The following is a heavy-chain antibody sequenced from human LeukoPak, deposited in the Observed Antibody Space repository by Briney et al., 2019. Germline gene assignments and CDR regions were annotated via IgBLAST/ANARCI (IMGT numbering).Heavy chain of an antibody. J-gene: IGHJ4*02. D-gene: IGHD1-26*01. CDR2: IYYSGST. CDR1: GGSISSSNYY. V-gene: IGHV4-39*07. CDR3: AREGSGSYSSFFDY. Sequence: SETLSLTCTVSGGSISSSNYYWGWIRQPPGKGLEWIGTIYYSGSTYYNPSLKSRVTMSVDTSKNQFSLKLSSVTAADTAVYYCAREGSGSYSSFFDYWGQGTLVTVSS.